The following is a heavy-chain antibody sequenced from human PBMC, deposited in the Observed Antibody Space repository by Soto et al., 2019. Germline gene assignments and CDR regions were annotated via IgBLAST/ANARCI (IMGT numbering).Heavy chain of an antibody. CDR1: GFTFSSYW. Sequence: GVSLRLSCSASGFTFSSYWMTWVRQAPGKGLEWVANIKPDGSEKSSVDSVKGRFTISRDNDKNSLYLQMNSLRAEDTAVYYCAGVGRGYTYNWIDPWGQGTLVTVSS. CDR3: AGVGRGYTYNWIDP. D-gene: IGHD5-18*01. CDR2: IKPDGSEK. J-gene: IGHJ5*02. V-gene: IGHV3-7*03.